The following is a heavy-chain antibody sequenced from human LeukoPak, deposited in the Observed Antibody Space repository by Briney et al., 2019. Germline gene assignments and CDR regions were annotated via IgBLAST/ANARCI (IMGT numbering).Heavy chain of an antibody. CDR3: ARHRYRSGSDWIDP. Sequence: SETLSLTCTVSGGSISSSSYYWGWIRQPPGKGLEWIGSMYYSGTTYYNPSLKSRVTISVDTSKNQFSLKLSSVTAADAAVYYCARHRYRSGSDWIDPWGQGTLVTVSS. D-gene: IGHD1-26*01. J-gene: IGHJ5*02. V-gene: IGHV4-39*01. CDR1: GGSISSSSYY. CDR2: MYYSGTT.